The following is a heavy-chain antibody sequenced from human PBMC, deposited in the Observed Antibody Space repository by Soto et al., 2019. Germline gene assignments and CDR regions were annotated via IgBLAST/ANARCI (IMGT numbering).Heavy chain of an antibody. CDR1: GYIFVNYG. V-gene: IGHV1-18*01. CDR3: VMLDNYVTPTPQDV. CDR2: ISPYTGNT. Sequence: QVQLVQSGDEVKKPGASVKVSCKASGYIFVNYGIAWVRQAPGQGLEWMGWISPYTGNTHSASKVQGRLTMTTDTSTITAYMALGSLTSADTAVYYCVMLDNYVTPTPQDVWAHGTTVTVSS. J-gene: IGHJ6*02. D-gene: IGHD3-16*01.